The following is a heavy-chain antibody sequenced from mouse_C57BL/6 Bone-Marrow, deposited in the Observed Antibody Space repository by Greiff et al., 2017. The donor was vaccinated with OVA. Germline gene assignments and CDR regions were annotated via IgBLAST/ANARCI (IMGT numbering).Heavy chain of an antibody. CDR3: AREGNSSYAMDY. Sequence: EVQLQESEGGLVQPGSSMKLSCTASGFTFSDYYMAWVRQVPEKGLEWVANINYDGSSTYYLDSLKSRFIISRDNAKNILYLQMSSLKSEDTATYYCAREGNSSYAMDYWGQGTSVTVSS. CDR2: INYDGSST. V-gene: IGHV5-16*01. J-gene: IGHJ4*01. CDR1: GFTFSDYY.